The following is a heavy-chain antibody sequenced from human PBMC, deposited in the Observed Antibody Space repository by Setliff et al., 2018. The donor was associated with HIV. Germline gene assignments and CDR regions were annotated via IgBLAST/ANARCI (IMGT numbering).Heavy chain of an antibody. V-gene: IGHV4-4*07. Sequence: PSETLSLTCTVSGGFISSYYWNWIRQPAGKGLEWIGRIYTSGSTYYNPPLKSRVTISIDTSKNQFSLKLSSVTAADTAVYYCARLPLRSGSPIDYWGQGTLVTVSS. CDR3: ARLPLRSGSPIDY. D-gene: IGHD1-26*01. CDR1: GGFISSYY. CDR2: IYTSGST. J-gene: IGHJ4*02.